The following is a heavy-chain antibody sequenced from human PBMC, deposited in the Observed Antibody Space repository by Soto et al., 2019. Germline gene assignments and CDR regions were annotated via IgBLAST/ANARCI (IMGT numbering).Heavy chain of an antibody. Sequence: GGSLGRACAATGFTLRSYGMHWVRQAPGKGLEWVAVIWYDGSNKYYADSVKGRFTISRDNSKNTLYLQMNSLRAEDTAVYYCARDGPPVYDFWSGYSYYFDYWGQGTLVTVSA. CDR2: IWYDGSNK. CDR3: ARDGPPVYDFWSGYSYYFDY. J-gene: IGHJ4*02. CDR1: GFTLRSYG. D-gene: IGHD3-3*01. V-gene: IGHV3-33*01.